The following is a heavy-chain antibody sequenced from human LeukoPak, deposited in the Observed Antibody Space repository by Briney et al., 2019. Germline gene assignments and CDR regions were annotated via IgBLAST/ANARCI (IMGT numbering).Heavy chain of an antibody. V-gene: IGHV3-23*01. CDR1: GFTFSSYA. D-gene: IGHD3-10*01. Sequence: PGGSLRLSCAVSGFTFSSYAMSWVRQAPGKGLEWVSTIRDSGGSTYYADSVKGRFTISRDNSKNMLYLQMKSLRAEDTAVYYCARVGGHWGQGTLVTVSS. J-gene: IGHJ4*02. CDR2: IRDSGGST. CDR3: ARVGGH.